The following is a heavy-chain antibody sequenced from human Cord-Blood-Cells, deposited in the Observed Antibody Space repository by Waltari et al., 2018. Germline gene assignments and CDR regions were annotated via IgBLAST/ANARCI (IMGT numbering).Heavy chain of an antibody. J-gene: IGHJ3*02. CDR1: GFTFGDYA. Sequence: EVQLVESGGGLVKPGRSLRLSCTASGFTFGDYAMSWFRQAPGKGLEWVGFIRSKAYGGTTENAASVKGRFNISRDDSKSIAYLQMNSLKTEDTAVYYCTRARDIVVVITGPDAFDIWGQGTMVTVSS. CDR3: TRARDIVVVITGPDAFDI. D-gene: IGHD3-22*01. V-gene: IGHV3-49*05. CDR2: IRSKAYGGTT.